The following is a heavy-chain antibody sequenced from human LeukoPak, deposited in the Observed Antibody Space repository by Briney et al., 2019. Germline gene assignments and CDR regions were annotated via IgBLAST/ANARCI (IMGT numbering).Heavy chain of an antibody. V-gene: IGHV4-34*01. CDR1: GGSFSGYY. CDR2: INHSGST. J-gene: IGHJ5*02. Sequence: SETLSLTCAVYGGSFSGYYWSWIRQPPGKGLEWIGEINHSGSTNYNPSLKSRVTMSVDKSKNQFSLMLTSVTAADTAVYYCAISSYYRVWFDPWGQGTLVTVSS. CDR3: AISSYYRVWFDP. D-gene: IGHD3-22*01.